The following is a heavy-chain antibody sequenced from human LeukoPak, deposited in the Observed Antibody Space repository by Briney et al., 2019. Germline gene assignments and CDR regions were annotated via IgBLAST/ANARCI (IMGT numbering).Heavy chain of an antibody. D-gene: IGHD6-13*01. Sequence: PSETLSLTCAVYGGSFSGYYWSWIRQPPGKGPEWIGEINHSGSTNYNPSLKSRVTISVDTSKNQFSLKLSPVTAADTAVYYCARGSAAAGTGYWGQGTLVTVSS. CDR3: ARGSAAAGTGY. CDR2: INHSGST. J-gene: IGHJ4*02. V-gene: IGHV4-34*01. CDR1: GGSFSGYY.